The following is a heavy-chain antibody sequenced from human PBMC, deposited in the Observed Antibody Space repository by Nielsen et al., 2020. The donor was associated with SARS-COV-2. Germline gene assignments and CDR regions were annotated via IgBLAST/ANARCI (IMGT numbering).Heavy chain of an antibody. Sequence: WIRQPPGKGLEWIGSIYYSGSTNYNPSLKSRVTISVDTSKNQFSLKLSSVTAADTAVYYCARAGGIDYYYDSSGYYHWYFDLWGRGTLVTVSS. CDR2: IYYSGST. CDR3: ARAGGIDYYYDSSGYYHWYFDL. V-gene: IGHV4-59*01. D-gene: IGHD3-22*01. J-gene: IGHJ2*01.